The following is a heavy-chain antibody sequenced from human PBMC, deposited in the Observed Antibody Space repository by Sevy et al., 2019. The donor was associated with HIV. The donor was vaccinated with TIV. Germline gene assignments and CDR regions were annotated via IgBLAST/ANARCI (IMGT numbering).Heavy chain of an antibody. CDR1: GFIFSNYG. D-gene: IGHD3-3*01. V-gene: IGHV3-30*02. Sequence: GGSLRLSCGTSGFIFSNYGFHWVRQAPGKGLEWVAFIDYDENKRYYADSVKGRFTISRDNSKNTLYLQMNSLRPEDTAVFYCAILGSVHDFWSGGYQCLDVWGLGTTVTVSS. CDR2: IDYDENKR. CDR3: AILGSVHDFWSGGYQCLDV. J-gene: IGHJ6*02.